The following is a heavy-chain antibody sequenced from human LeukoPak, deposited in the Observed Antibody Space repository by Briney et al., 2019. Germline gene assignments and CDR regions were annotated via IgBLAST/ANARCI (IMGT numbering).Heavy chain of an antibody. CDR1: GFTFSSYA. V-gene: IGHV3-30-3*01. D-gene: IGHD3-3*01. J-gene: IGHJ3*02. CDR2: ISYDGSNK. CDR3: AREGGITIFGVVPPGAFDI. Sequence: QPGRSLRLSCAASGFTFSSYAMHWVRQAPGKGLEWVAVISYDGSNKYYADSVKGRFTISRDNSKNTLYLQMNSLRAEDTAVYYCAREGGITIFGVVPPGAFDIWGQGTMVTVSS.